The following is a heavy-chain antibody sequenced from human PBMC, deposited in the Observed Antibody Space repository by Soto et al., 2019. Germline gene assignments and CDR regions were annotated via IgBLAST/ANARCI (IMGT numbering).Heavy chain of an antibody. CDR3: ARDAQGVFLHY. J-gene: IGHJ4*02. CDR1: GYTLTSYG. CDR2: ISCYYGNT. Sequence: QVQLVQSGAEVKKPGASVKVSCKASGYTLTSYGISWVREAPRQGLDWMGWISCYYGNTNYAQELQGRVTITTDTSTSTAYMELRSRRSDDTAVYYCARDAQGVFLHYWGQGTLVTVYS. V-gene: IGHV1-18*01. D-gene: IGHD3-16*01.